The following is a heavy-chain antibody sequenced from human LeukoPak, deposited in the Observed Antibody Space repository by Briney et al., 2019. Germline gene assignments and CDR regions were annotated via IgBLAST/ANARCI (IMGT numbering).Heavy chain of an antibody. Sequence: SGGSLRLSCAASEFTFSSFTMHWVRQAPGKGLEWVALVSNDGGIKYYGASVRGRFTISRDNPENTLYLQMNSLRADDTAVYYCAKGGEQKTFRCGMDSWGQGTLVTVSS. D-gene: IGHD1/OR15-1a*01. CDR1: EFTFSSFT. CDR2: VSNDGGIK. CDR3: AKGGEQKTFRCGMDS. J-gene: IGHJ4*02. V-gene: IGHV3-30*04.